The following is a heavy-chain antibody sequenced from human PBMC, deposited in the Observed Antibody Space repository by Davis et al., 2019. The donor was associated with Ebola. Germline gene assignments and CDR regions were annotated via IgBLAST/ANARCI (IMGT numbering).Heavy chain of an antibody. V-gene: IGHV4-4*02. CDR1: GGSISSSNW. Sequence: MPSETLSLTCAVSGGSISSSNWWSWVRQPPGKGLEWIGEIYHSGSTNYNPSLKSRVTISVDKSKNQFSLKLSSVTAANTAVYYCARGLPNYYDSSGFGVGDYWGQGTLVTVSS. CDR2: IYHSGST. CDR3: ARGLPNYYDSSGFGVGDY. D-gene: IGHD3-22*01. J-gene: IGHJ4*02.